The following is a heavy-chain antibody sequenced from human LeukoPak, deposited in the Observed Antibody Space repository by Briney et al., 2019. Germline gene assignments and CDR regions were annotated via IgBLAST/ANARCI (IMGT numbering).Heavy chain of an antibody. D-gene: IGHD3-3*01. J-gene: IGHJ4*02. Sequence: GESLKISCKGSGYSFTSYWIGWVRQMPGKGLEWMGIIYPGDSDTRYSPSFQGQVTISADKSISTAYLQWSSLKASDTAMHYCARHKGDYDFWSGPIGDYWGQGTLVTVSS. V-gene: IGHV5-51*01. CDR2: IYPGDSDT. CDR3: ARHKGDYDFWSGPIGDY. CDR1: GYSFTSYW.